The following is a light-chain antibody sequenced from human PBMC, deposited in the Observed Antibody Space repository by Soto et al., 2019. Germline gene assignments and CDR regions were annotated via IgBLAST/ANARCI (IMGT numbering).Light chain of an antibody. CDR1: SSDVGAYNY. CDR2: EVS. Sequence: QSALTQPASVSGSPGQSISISCTGTSSDVGAYNYVSWYQQHPGKAPKLMIYEVSNRPSWVSHRFSGSRSGNTASLPISGLQSEDEADYYCISYTTSDTWVFGGGTKVTVL. CDR3: ISYTTSDTWV. J-gene: IGLJ3*02. V-gene: IGLV2-14*01.